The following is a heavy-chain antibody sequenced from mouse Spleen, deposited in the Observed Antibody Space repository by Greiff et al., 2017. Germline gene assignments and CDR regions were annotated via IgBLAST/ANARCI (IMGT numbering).Heavy chain of an antibody. V-gene: IGHV5-15*04. Sequence: EVMLVESGGGLVKPGGSLKLSCAASGFTFSDYGMAWVRQAPGKGPEWVAFISNLAYSIYYADTVTGRFTISRENAKNTLYLEMSSLRSEDTAMYYCARPLYDGYPMDYWGQGTSVTVSS. D-gene: IGHD2-3*01. CDR2: ISNLAYSI. CDR1: GFTFSDYG. J-gene: IGHJ4*01. CDR3: ARPLYDGYPMDY.